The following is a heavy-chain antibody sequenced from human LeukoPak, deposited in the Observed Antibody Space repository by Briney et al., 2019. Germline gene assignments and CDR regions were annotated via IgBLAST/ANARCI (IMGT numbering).Heavy chain of an antibody. Sequence: GGSLRLSCAASGVTFSSYEMNWVRQAPGKGLEWVSYNSSSGSTIYYADSVKGRFTISRDNAKNSLYLQMNSLRAEDTAVYYCAGDSGAATYWGQGALVTVSS. CDR3: AGDSGAATY. CDR1: GVTFSSYE. V-gene: IGHV3-48*03. CDR2: NSSSGSTI. J-gene: IGHJ4*02. D-gene: IGHD6-25*01.